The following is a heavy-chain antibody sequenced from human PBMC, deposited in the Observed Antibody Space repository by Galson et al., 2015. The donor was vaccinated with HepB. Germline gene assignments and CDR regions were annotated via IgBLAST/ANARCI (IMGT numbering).Heavy chain of an antibody. CDR2: ISADNGNT. Sequence: SVKVSCKASGYFFTHFGINWVRQAPGQGLEWMGWISADNGNTKYAQKFQGRVTMTTDTSTSTAYVEVRSLRSDDTAVYYCAREGLRGYYDSTGYFSFDYWCQGSLVTVSS. CDR1: GYFFTHFG. V-gene: IGHV1-18*01. D-gene: IGHD3-22*01. J-gene: IGHJ4*02. CDR3: AREGLRGYYDSTGYFSFDY.